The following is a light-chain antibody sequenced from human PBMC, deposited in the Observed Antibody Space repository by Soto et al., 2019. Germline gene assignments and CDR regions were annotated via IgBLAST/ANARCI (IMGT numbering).Light chain of an antibody. CDR3: QQYNNYPRT. CDR2: DAS. J-gene: IGKJ1*01. CDR1: ESIRTW. Sequence: DIQMTQAPSSLAASVGGKVTKTWRASESIRTWLAWYQHKPGKAPKFLIYDASSLESGVPSRFSGSGSGTEFTLTISNLQPDDFATYFCQQYNNYPRTFGQGTKVDIK. V-gene: IGKV1-5*01.